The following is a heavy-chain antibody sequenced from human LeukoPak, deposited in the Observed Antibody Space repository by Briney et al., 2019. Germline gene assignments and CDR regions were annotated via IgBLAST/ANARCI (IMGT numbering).Heavy chain of an antibody. Sequence: ASVKVSCKASGYTFTNYGISWVRQAPRQGLEWMGWISANNGVTNYAQKLQGRVTMTTDTSTNTAYMELGSLRSDDTAVYYCARAPSYGDYGGDHWGQGTLLTVSS. CDR2: ISANNGVT. CDR1: GYTFTNYG. V-gene: IGHV1-18*01. D-gene: IGHD4-17*01. CDR3: ARAPSYGDYGGDH. J-gene: IGHJ4*02.